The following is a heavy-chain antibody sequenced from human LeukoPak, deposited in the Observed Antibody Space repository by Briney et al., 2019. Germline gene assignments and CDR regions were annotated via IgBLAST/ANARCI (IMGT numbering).Heavy chain of an antibody. Sequence: GESLKISCKASGYSFTTYWIGWVRQEPAKGLEWMGIIYPGDSDTRYSPSFQGQVTISADKSFSTAYLQWSSLKASDTAMYYCARRSAGTIDYWGQGTLVTVSS. J-gene: IGHJ4*02. V-gene: IGHV5-51*01. CDR3: ARRSAGTIDY. CDR1: GYSFTTYW. CDR2: IYPGDSDT. D-gene: IGHD2-8*01.